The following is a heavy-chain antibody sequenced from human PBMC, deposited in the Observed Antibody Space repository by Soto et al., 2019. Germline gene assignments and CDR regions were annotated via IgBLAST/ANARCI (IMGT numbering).Heavy chain of an antibody. CDR1: GVTVNRFA. D-gene: IGHD4-17*01. J-gene: IGHJ4*01. Sequence: QVQLVQSGPEVKKPGTSVKVSCKASGVTVNRFAFTWVRQAPGHGFQWLGGITHLFATTNQAPNFPGRATLPAHTSTTTSYLELRGLASEDTAVYSCARGYGGYVDDWVHGTLVIVSS. CDR3: ARGYGGYVDD. CDR2: ITHLFATT. V-gene: IGHV1-69*06.